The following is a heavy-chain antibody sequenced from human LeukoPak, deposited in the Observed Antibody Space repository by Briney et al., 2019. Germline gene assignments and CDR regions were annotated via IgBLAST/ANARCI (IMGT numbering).Heavy chain of an antibody. J-gene: IGHJ4*02. Sequence: PGGSLRLSCAASDFIFSNYVMHWIRQAPGKGLEWVSAISGSGGSTYYADSVKGRFTISRDNSKNTLYLRMNSLRAEDTAVYYCAKDSHYSSGSAFDYWGQGTLVTVSS. CDR1: DFIFSNYV. D-gene: IGHD6-19*01. V-gene: IGHV3-23*01. CDR2: ISGSGGST. CDR3: AKDSHYSSGSAFDY.